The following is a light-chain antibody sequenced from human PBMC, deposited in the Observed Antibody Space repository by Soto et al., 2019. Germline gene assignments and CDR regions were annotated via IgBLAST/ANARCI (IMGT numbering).Light chain of an antibody. V-gene: IGLV1-44*01. CDR2: SNN. CDR1: NSNIGSNT. Sequence: QAVLTQPPSASGTPGQRVTISCSGSNSNIGSNTVNWYQQLPGTAPKLLIYSNNQRPSGVPDRFTGSKSGTSASLAISGLRSEDEADYYCAVWDNSLNGVAFGGGTKLTVL. CDR3: AVWDNSLNGVA. J-gene: IGLJ2*01.